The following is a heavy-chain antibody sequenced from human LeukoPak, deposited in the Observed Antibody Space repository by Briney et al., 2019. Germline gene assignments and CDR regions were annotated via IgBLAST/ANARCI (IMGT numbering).Heavy chain of an antibody. CDR2: ISNTDETR. CDR1: GFNFRSYE. Sequence: PGRSLRLSCAASGFNFRSYEMNWVRQAPGKGLEWVSYISNTDETRTYADSVKGRFTISRDNAKNSLHLEMNSLRAEDTAVYYCAREIVSAVAGNFDYWGQGTLVPVSS. V-gene: IGHV3-48*03. D-gene: IGHD6-19*01. J-gene: IGHJ4*02. CDR3: AREIVSAVAGNFDY.